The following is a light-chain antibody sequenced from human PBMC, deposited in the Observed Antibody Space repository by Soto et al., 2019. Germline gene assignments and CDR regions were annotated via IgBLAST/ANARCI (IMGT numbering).Light chain of an antibody. CDR2: GGS. V-gene: IGKV3-20*01. J-gene: IGKJ1*01. Sequence: EIVLTQSPGTLSLSPGDKATVSCRANQSFSRTFLAWYQQKPGQSPKLLIYGGSYRATGIPDRFSGSGSAADFSLTIDRLEPEDFAIYYCQHFCSSSRTFGQGTKVEVK. CDR3: QHFCSSSRT. CDR1: QSFSRTF.